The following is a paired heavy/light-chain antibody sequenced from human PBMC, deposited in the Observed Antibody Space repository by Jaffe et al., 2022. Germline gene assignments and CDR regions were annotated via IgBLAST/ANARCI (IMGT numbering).Light chain of an antibody. CDR3: QQYNSYSPAT. Sequence: DIQMTQSPSTLSASVGDRVTITCRASQSISSWLAWYQQKPGKAPKLLIYKASSLESGVPSRFSGSGSGTEFTLTISSLQPDDFATYYCQQYNSYSPATFGQGTKLEIK. CDR2: KAS. J-gene: IGKJ2*01. V-gene: IGKV1-5*03. CDR1: QSISSW.
Heavy chain of an antibody. D-gene: IGHD2-2*01. V-gene: IGHV4-34*01. CDR2: INHSGST. CDR1: GGSFSGYY. Sequence: QVQLQQWGAGLLKPSETLSLTCAVYGGSFSGYYWSWIRQPPGKGLEWIGEINHSGSTNYNPSLKSRVTISVDTSKNQFSLKLSSVTAADTAVYYCARGKDIVVVPAVTRPWSNAFDIWGQGTMVTVSS. CDR3: ARGKDIVVVPAVTRPWSNAFDI. J-gene: IGHJ3*02.